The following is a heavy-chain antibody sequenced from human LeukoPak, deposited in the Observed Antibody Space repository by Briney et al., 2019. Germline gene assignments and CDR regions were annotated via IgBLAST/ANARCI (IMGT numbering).Heavy chain of an antibody. CDR2: IYYSGST. Sequence: SETLSLTCTVSGGSISSYYWSWIRQPPGKGLEWIGYIYYSGSTNYNPSLKSRVTTSVDTSKNQFSLKLSSVTAADTAVYYCARVRGYSYGPLDYWGQGTLVTVSS. CDR1: GGSISSYY. V-gene: IGHV4-59*01. D-gene: IGHD5-18*01. J-gene: IGHJ4*02. CDR3: ARVRGYSYGPLDY.